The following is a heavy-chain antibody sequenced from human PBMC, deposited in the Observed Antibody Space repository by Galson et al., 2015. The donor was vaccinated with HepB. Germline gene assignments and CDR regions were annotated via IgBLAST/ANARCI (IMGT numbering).Heavy chain of an antibody. CDR3: ARDYVVTTNDFFDP. Sequence: SVKVSCKASGGTFSSYAISWVRQAPGQGLEWMGGIIPIFGIANYAQRFQGRVTITADKSTGTAYMELSSLRYDDTALYYCARDYVVTTNDFFDPWGQGTLVTVSS. V-gene: IGHV1-69*10. J-gene: IGHJ5*02. CDR2: IIPIFGIA. D-gene: IGHD2-21*02. CDR1: GGTFSSYA.